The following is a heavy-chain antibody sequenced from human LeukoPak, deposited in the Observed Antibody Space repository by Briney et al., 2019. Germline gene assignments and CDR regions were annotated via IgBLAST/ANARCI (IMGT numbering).Heavy chain of an antibody. Sequence: SETLSLTCTLSGGSISSYYWSWIRQPPGKGLEWIAYTHYSGSTNYNPSLKSRVTISVDTSKNQFSLKLSSVTAADTAVYYCAREGTTVTMCHWFDPWGQGTLVTVSS. D-gene: IGHD4-11*01. CDR3: AREGTTVTMCHWFDP. CDR1: GGSISSYY. J-gene: IGHJ5*02. CDR2: THYSGST. V-gene: IGHV4-59*01.